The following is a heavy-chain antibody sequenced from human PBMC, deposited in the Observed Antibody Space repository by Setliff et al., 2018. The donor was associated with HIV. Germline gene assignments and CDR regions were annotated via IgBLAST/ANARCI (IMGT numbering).Heavy chain of an antibody. V-gene: IGHV4-4*09. Sequence: SETLSLTCTVSGGSISNYCWNWIRQPPGGGLEWIGFIFSSGSTKYNPSLQSRVTMSIDTSKNQFSLRLTSVTAADTAVYYCVRWYYCVSGACYRADYWGQGTMVTVSS. CDR3: VRWYYCVSGACYRADY. D-gene: IGHD2-21*02. J-gene: IGHJ4*02. CDR2: IFSSGST. CDR1: GGSISNYC.